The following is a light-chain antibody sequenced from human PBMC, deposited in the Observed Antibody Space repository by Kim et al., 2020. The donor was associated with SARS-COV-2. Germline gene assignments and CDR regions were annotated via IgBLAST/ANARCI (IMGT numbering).Light chain of an antibody. CDR2: GAS. Sequence: SPGEGATLSCRASQSVSSSYLAWYQQKPGQAPRLLMYGASSRATGIPDRFSGSGSGTDFTLTISRLEPEDFAVYYCQQYGSSPWTFGQGTKVDIK. V-gene: IGKV3-20*01. CDR1: QSVSSSY. CDR3: QQYGSSPWT. J-gene: IGKJ1*01.